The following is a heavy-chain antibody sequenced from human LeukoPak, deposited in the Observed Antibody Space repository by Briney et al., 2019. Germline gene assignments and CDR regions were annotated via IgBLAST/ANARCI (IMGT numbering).Heavy chain of an antibody. V-gene: IGHV4-31*03. CDR3: VRSEYSYGYGGAFDI. D-gene: IGHD5-18*01. J-gene: IGHJ3*02. CDR1: GGSISSGGYY. Sequence: SETLSLTCTVSGGSISSGGYYWSWIPQHPGKGLEWIVYIYYSGSTYYNPSLKSRVTISVDTSKNQFSLKLSSVTAADTAVYYCVRSEYSYGYGGAFDIWGQGTMVAVSS. CDR2: IYYSGST.